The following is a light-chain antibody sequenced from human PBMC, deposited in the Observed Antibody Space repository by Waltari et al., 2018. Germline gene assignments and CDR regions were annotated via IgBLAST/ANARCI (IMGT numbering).Light chain of an antibody. Sequence: SSVLTQPASVSVAPGETAKITCRAFNIGSKNVCWYQQKPGQAPVLVIYDDSDRPSGVPERISGSNSANTATLTFSRVEAGDEADYYCQVWDSRSEHWVFGGGTKLTVL. CDR3: QVWDSRSEHWV. CDR2: DDS. V-gene: IGLV3-21*04. J-gene: IGLJ3*02. CDR1: NIGSKN.